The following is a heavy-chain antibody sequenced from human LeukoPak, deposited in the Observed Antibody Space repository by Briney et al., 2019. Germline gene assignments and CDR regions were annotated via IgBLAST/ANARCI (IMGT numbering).Heavy chain of an antibody. J-gene: IGHJ4*02. Sequence: TLSLTCTVSGDSISSGSYYWSWIRQHPGKGLEWIGYIYYIGTTYYNPSLKSRVTISVDTSKNQFSLKLRSVTAADTALYYCARHYYESSGFYEPPGYWGQGTLVTVSS. D-gene: IGHD3-22*01. CDR2: IYYIGTT. CDR3: ARHYYESSGFYEPPGY. CDR1: GDSISSGSYY. V-gene: IGHV4-31*03.